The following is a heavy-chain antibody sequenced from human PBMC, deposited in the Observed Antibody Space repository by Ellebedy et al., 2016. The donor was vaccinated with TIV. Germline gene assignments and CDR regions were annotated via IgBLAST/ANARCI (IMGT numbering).Heavy chain of an antibody. CDR2: ISGGGGTK. CDR1: GFSFSSYS. V-gene: IGHV3-23*01. J-gene: IGHJ4*02. Sequence: GESLKISCAVSGFSFSSYSMTWVRQAPGKGLEWVASISGGGGTKFYADSVKGRFTISKDNSKNMLYLQLDSVRADDTALYYCAKDLVWGVMTPGLFDYWGQGTLVTVSS. D-gene: IGHD3-10*01. CDR3: AKDLVWGVMTPGLFDY.